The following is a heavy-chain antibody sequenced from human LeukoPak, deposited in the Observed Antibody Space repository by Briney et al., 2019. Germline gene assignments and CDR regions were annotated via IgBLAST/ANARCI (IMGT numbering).Heavy chain of an antibody. CDR3: ARGGMTTQPFDY. D-gene: IGHD4-17*01. Sequence: SETLSLTCTVSGGSISSYYWSWIRQPPGKGLEWIGYIYYSGSTNYNPSFKSRVTISVDTSKNQFSLKLSSVTAADTAVYYCARGGMTTQPFDYWGQGTLVTVSS. CDR2: IYYSGST. J-gene: IGHJ4*02. V-gene: IGHV4-59*01. CDR1: GGSISSYY.